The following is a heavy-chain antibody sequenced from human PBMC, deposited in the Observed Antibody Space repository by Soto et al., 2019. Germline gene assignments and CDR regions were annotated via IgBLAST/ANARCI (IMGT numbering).Heavy chain of an antibody. CDR3: ARGHIGVVPAAQRRSWFDL. CDR1: GGSFSGYY. Sequence: SATLSLTCSVYGGSFSGYYWSWIRQPPGKGLEWIGEINHSGSTNYNPSLKSRVTISVDTSKNQLSLKLSSVTAADTAVYYCARGHIGVVPAAQRRSWFDLRGQGTLVTVSS. V-gene: IGHV4-34*01. J-gene: IGHJ5*02. CDR2: INHSGST. D-gene: IGHD2-2*01.